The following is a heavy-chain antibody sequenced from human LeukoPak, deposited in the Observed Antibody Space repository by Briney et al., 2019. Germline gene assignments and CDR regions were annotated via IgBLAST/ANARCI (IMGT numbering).Heavy chain of an antibody. J-gene: IGHJ4*02. CDR2: ISHTSSYT. Sequence: GGSLRLSCAVSGLTFNDYYMSWIRQAPGKGVEGLSYISHTSSYTKYVDSVKGRFTISRDNAKNSLYLQMNNLRAGDTAVYYCASHGGHDYFDYWGQGTLVTVSS. CDR1: GLTFNDYY. CDR3: ASHGGHDYFDY. V-gene: IGHV3-11*06. D-gene: IGHD5-12*01.